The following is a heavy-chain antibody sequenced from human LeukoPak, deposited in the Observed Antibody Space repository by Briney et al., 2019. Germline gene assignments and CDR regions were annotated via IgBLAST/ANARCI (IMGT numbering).Heavy chain of an antibody. CDR2: ISAYNGNT. CDR1: GYTFTSYG. V-gene: IGHV1-18*01. CDR3: ARAPHYDILTGYSNYYYYGMDV. D-gene: IGHD3-9*01. Sequence: ASVKVSCKASGYTFTSYGISWVRQAPGQGLEWMGWISAYNGNTNYAQKLQGRVTMTTDTSTSSAYMELRSLRSDDTAVYYCARAPHYDILTGYSNYYYYGMDVWGQGTTVTVSS. J-gene: IGHJ6*02.